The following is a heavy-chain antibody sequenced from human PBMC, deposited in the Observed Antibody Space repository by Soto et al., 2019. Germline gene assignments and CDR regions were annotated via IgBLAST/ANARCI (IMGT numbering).Heavy chain of an antibody. D-gene: IGHD3-9*01. V-gene: IGHV1-69*02. CDR1: GGTFSSYT. Sequence: QVQLVQSGAEVQKPGSSVKVSCKASGGTFSSYTISWVRQAPGQGLEWMGRIIPILGIANYAQKFQGRVTITADKSTSTAYMELSSLRSEDTAVYYCASQYDILTGYYDAFDIWGQGTMVTVSS. CDR3: ASQYDILTGYYDAFDI. CDR2: IIPILGIA. J-gene: IGHJ3*02.